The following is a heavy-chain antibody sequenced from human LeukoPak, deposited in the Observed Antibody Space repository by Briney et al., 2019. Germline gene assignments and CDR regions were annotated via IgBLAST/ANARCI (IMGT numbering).Heavy chain of an antibody. CDR2: IYTNGGA. D-gene: IGHD1-1*01. CDR3: ARHLQGGISPWIFDY. CDR1: GGSVTSGNYY. J-gene: IGHJ4*02. V-gene: IGHV4-61*02. Sequence: PSQTLSLTCTVSGGSVTSGNYYWNWIRQPAGKGLEWIGRIYTNGGASYNPSLKSRVTISIDASKNQFSLKLTSVTAADTAVYSCARHLQGGISPWIFDYWGQGTLITVSS.